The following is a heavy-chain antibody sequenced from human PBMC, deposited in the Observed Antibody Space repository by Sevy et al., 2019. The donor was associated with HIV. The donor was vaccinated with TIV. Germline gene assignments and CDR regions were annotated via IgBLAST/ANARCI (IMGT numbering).Heavy chain of an antibody. V-gene: IGHV3-13*01. CDR3: ARGHGGNGPGQEDAFDI. CDR2: IGTLQDT. Sequence: GGSLRLSCAASGFTFSRYDMHWVRQVTGKGLEWVAAIGTLQDTFYADSVKGRFTISSESATQSQLLQMNSMRVGDTVVYYCARGHGGNGPGQEDAFDIWGQGTMVTVSS. D-gene: IGHD3-10*01. CDR1: GFTFSRYD. J-gene: IGHJ3*02.